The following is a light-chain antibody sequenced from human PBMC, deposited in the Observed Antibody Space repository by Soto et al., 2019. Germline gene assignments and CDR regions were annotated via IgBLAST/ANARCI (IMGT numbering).Light chain of an antibody. CDR2: TAS. V-gene: IGKV1-9*01. Sequence: SQLTQSPAFRSASVGDRVTITCRASQGIRNYLAWYQQKAGKAPKLLIYTASTLQSGVPSRFRGSGSGTEFTLTISSLQPEDFATYFCLQLNSFPLPFGGATKVDIK. J-gene: IGKJ4*01. CDR3: LQLNSFPLP. CDR1: QGIRNY.